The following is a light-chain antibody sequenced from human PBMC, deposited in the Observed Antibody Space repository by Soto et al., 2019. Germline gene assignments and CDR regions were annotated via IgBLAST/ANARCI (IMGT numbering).Light chain of an antibody. Sequence: SVLTQPPSVSGAPGQRVTISCTGTSSNIGAGYDVNWYQHLPGAAPKLLMYRNDVRPSGVPDRFTGSKSGTSASLAISGLRSEDEADYYCAVWDNSLNGVAFGGGTKLTVL. CDR1: SSNIGAGYD. V-gene: IGLV1-40*01. CDR3: AVWDNSLNGVA. CDR2: RND. J-gene: IGLJ2*01.